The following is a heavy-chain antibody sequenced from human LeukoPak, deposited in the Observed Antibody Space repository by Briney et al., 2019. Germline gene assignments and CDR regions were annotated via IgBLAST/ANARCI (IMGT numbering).Heavy chain of an antibody. V-gene: IGHV3-30*02. J-gene: IGHJ4*02. CDR2: IRYDGSNK. CDR3: AAQGVVVINH. CDR1: GFTFSSYG. D-gene: IGHD3-22*01. Sequence: GGSLRLSCAASGFTFSSYGMHWVRQAPGKGLEWVAFIRYDGSNKYYADSVKGRFTISRDNSKNTLYLQMNSLRAEDTAVYYCAAQGVVVINHWGQGTLVTVSS.